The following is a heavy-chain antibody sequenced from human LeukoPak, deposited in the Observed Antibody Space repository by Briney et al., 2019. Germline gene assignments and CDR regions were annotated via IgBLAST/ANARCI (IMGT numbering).Heavy chain of an antibody. D-gene: IGHD1-14*01. CDR2: TSDRGDYT. CDR3: AKKAQYNGNHLLDY. CDR1: GFTFTSYS. Sequence: GGSLRLSCAASGFTFTSYSMSWVRQAPGKGLEWVSGTSDRGDYTYYADSVKGRFTISRDNSKNTLYLQMNSLRAEDTALYFCAKKAQYNGNHLLDYWGQGTLVTVSS. V-gene: IGHV3-23*01. J-gene: IGHJ4*02.